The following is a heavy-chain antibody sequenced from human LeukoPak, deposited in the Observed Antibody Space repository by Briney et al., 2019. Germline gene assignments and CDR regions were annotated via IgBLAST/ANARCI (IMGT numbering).Heavy chain of an antibody. CDR1: GGSISSGGYY. D-gene: IGHD1-1*01. V-gene: IGHV4-31*03. CDR2: IYYSGST. J-gene: IGHJ4*02. CDR3: ARGDLEAGIFDY. Sequence: ASQTLSLTCTVSGGSISSGGYYWSWIRQHPGKGLEWIGYIYYSGSTYYNPSLKRRVTISVDTSKNQFSLKLSSVTAADTAVYYCARGDLEAGIFDYWGQGTLVTVSS.